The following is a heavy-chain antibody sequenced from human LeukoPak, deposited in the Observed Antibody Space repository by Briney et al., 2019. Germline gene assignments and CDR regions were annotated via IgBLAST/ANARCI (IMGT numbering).Heavy chain of an antibody. J-gene: IGHJ4*02. CDR1: GFTVGSNY. V-gene: IGHV3-53*01. CDR3: AGQTAMAPCNY. Sequence: GGSLRLSCAASGFTVGSNYMSGVRQAPGKGLEWVSVIYSGGSTYYADSVKGRFTISRDNSKNTLYLQMNSLRAEDTAVYYCAGQTAMAPCNYLVQGTLVTVSS. D-gene: IGHD5-18*01. CDR2: IYSGGST.